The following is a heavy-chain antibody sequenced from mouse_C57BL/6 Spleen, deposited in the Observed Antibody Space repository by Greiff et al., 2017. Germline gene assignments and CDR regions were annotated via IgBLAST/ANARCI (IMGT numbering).Heavy chain of an antibody. D-gene: IGHD4-1*01. J-gene: IGHJ2*01. CDR1: GYAFSSSW. Sequence: QVQLQQSGPELVKPGASVKISCKASGYAFSSSWMNWVKQRPGKGLEWIGRIYPGDGDTNYNGKFKGKATLTADKSSSTAYMQLSSLTSEDSAVYFCVNWDGGFFDYWGQGTTLTVSS. CDR2: IYPGDGDT. CDR3: VNWDGGFFDY. V-gene: IGHV1-82*01.